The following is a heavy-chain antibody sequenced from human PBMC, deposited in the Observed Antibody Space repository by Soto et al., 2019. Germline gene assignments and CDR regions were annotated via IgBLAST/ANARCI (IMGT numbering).Heavy chain of an antibody. J-gene: IGHJ6*02. CDR2: VYSTGGT. CDR1: SGPSSSHN. Sequence: QVQLQQSGPGLVKPSETLSLTCSVSSGPSSSHNWGWIRQPPGRGLEWIGYVYSTGGTSYNPSLKCRVNISADTSTNHISLTLTSVTAADTAVYYCVRQGIGNLHGLVDVWGQGTTVRVSS. V-gene: IGHV4-59*08. CDR3: VRQGIGNLHGLVDV. D-gene: IGHD1-1*01.